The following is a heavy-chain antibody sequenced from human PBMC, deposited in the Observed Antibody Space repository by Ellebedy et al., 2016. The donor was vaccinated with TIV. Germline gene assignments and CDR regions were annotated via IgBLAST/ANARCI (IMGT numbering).Heavy chain of an antibody. J-gene: IGHJ6*02. D-gene: IGHD5-12*01. V-gene: IGHV1-46*01. CDR3: ARPYSGYGLQYYYGMDV. CDR2: INPSGGST. Sequence: AASVKVSCKASGYTFTRYYMHWVRHPPRQGLEWMGIINPSGGSTSYAQKFQGRVTMTRDTSTSTVYMELSSLRSEDTAVYYCARPYSGYGLQYYYGMDVWGQGTTVTVSS. CDR1: GYTFTRYY.